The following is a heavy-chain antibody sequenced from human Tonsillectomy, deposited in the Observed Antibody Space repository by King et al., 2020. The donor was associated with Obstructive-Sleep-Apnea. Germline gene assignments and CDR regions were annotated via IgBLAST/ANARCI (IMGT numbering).Heavy chain of an antibody. CDR1: GFAFSTYA. CDR3: ARDGLEWLTPDY. V-gene: IGHV3-30*04. J-gene: IGHJ4*02. CDR2: ISYDGSNK. D-gene: IGHD3-3*01. Sequence: VQLVESGGGVVQPGRSLRLSCAASGFAFSTYALHWVRQAPGKGLEWVAVISYDGSNKYYADSVKGRFTISRDNSKSTLYLQVNSLRAEDTAIYYCARDGLEWLTPDYWGQGTLVTVSS.